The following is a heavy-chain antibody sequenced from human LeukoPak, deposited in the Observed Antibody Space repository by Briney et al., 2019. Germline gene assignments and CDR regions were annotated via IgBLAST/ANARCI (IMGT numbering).Heavy chain of an antibody. CDR1: GYTFTGYY. J-gene: IGHJ5*02. CDR2: INPNSGGT. Sequence: GASVKVSRKASGYTFTGYYMHWVRQAPGQGLEWMGWINPNSGGTNHAQKFQGRVTMTRDTSISTAYMELSRLRSDDTAVYYCARDSSTLRPHLVADHSPWGQGTLVTVSS. D-gene: IGHD5-12*01. V-gene: IGHV1-2*02. CDR3: ARDSSTLRPHLVADHSP.